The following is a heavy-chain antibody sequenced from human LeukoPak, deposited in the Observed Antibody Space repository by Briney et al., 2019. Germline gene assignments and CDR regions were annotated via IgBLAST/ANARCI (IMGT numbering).Heavy chain of an antibody. CDR3: ARRRGYSYGYGY. J-gene: IGHJ4*02. D-gene: IGHD5-18*01. Sequence: SETLSLTCTVSGYSISSGYYWGWIRQPPGKGLEWIGEINHSGSTNYNPSLKSRVTISVDTSKNQFSLKLSSVTAADTAVYYCARRRGYSYGYGYWGQGTLVTVSS. V-gene: IGHV4-38-2*02. CDR1: GYSISSGYY. CDR2: INHSGST.